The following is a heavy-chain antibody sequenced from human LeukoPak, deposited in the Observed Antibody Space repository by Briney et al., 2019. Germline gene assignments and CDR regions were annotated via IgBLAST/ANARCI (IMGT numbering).Heavy chain of an antibody. Sequence: PGGSLRLSCAASGFTFSSYEMNWVRQAPGKGLEWVAVISYDGSNKYYADSVKGRFTISRDNSKNTLYLQMNSLRAEDTAVYYCARSSIAVAGTTLDYWGQGTLVTVSS. V-gene: IGHV3-30*04. D-gene: IGHD6-19*01. CDR1: GFTFSSYE. CDR2: ISYDGSNK. J-gene: IGHJ4*02. CDR3: ARSSIAVAGTTLDY.